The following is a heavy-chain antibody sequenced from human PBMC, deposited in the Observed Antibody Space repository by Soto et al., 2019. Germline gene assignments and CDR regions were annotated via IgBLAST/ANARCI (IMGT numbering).Heavy chain of an antibody. Sequence: ASVKVSCKASGYTFTSYYMHWVRQAPGQGLEWMGIINPSGGSTSYAQKFQGRVTMTRDTSTSTVYMELSSLRSEDTAVYYCARDFIAVAGTAQGWFDPWGQGTLVTVSS. CDR2: INPSGGST. J-gene: IGHJ5*02. CDR3: ARDFIAVAGTAQGWFDP. D-gene: IGHD6-19*01. V-gene: IGHV1-46*01. CDR1: GYTFTSYY.